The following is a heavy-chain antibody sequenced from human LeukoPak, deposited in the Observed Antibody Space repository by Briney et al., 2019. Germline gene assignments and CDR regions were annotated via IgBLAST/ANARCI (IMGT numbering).Heavy chain of an antibody. CDR3: ARGAPSSWIQLP. D-gene: IGHD5-18*01. V-gene: IGHV1-8*01. CDR1: GYTFTSYD. J-gene: IGHJ4*02. CDR2: MNPNSGNT. Sequence: ASVTVSCKASGYTFTSYDIHWVRQATGQGLEWMGWMNPNSGNTGYAQKFQGRVTMTRNTSISTAYMELSSLRSEDTAVYYCARGAPSSWIQLPWGQGTLVTVSS.